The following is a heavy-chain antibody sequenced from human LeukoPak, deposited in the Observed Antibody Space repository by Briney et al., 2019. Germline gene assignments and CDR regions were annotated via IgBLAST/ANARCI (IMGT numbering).Heavy chain of an antibody. CDR1: GFTFSSYW. Sequence: GGSLRLSCAASGFTFSSYWMSWVRQAPGKGLEWVANIKQDGSEKYYVDSVKGRFTISRDNAKNTLYLQMNSLRAEDAAVYYCAKAPVTSCRGAYCYPFDYWGQGTLVTVSS. J-gene: IGHJ4*02. V-gene: IGHV3-7*03. CDR3: AKAPVTSCRGAYCYPFDY. D-gene: IGHD2-21*01. CDR2: IKQDGSEK.